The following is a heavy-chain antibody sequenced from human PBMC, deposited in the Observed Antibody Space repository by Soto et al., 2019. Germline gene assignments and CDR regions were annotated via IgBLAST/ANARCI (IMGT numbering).Heavy chain of an antibody. CDR1: GGSVSSNSYS. CDR2: IYSSENT. D-gene: IGHD2-2*03. Sequence: SETLSLTCTVSGGSVSSNSYSWGWIRQSPGKGLEWIGTIYSSENTYYNPSLLSRVTISVDTSKNEFSLRLSSVTAADTAVYYCARLNGYCVSTNCQGYYGMDVWGQGTTVTVYS. CDR3: ARLNGYCVSTNCQGYYGMDV. J-gene: IGHJ6*02. V-gene: IGHV4-39*01.